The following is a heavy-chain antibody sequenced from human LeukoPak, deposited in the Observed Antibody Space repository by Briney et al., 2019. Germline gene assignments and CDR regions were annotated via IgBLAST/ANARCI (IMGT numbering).Heavy chain of an antibody. D-gene: IGHD2-2*02. CDR1: GGSFSGYY. CDR2: INHSGST. J-gene: IGHJ4*02. Sequence: KSSETLSLTCAVYGGSFSGYYWSWIRQPPGKGLEWIGEINHSGSTNYNPSLKSRVTISVDTSKNQFSLKLSSVTAADTAVYYCATPSAAIWNAFDYWGQGTLVTVSS. V-gene: IGHV4-34*01. CDR3: ATPSAAIWNAFDY.